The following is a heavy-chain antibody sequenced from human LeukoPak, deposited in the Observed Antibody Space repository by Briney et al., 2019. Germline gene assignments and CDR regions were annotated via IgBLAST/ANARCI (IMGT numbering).Heavy chain of an antibody. V-gene: IGHV3-23*01. Sequence: GGALRLSCAASGFTFGSYYMSWVRQAPGKGLEWVSAISGSGGSTYYADSVKGRFTISRDNSKNTLYLHMNSLRAEDTAVYCCVGGPGSKYFWGRGTLVTVSS. D-gene: IGHD3-10*01. CDR1: GFTFGSYY. CDR3: VGGPGSKYF. CDR2: ISGSGGST. J-gene: IGHJ4*02.